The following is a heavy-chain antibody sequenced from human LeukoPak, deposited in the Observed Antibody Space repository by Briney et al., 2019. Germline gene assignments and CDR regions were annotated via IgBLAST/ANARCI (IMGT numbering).Heavy chain of an antibody. CDR1: GYSFSNYW. Sequence: GESLKISCRGSGYSFSNYWIGWVRQMPGKGLEWLTIIYPGDSDTRYSPSFQGQVTISADKSISTAYLQWSSLKASDTAMYYCARRSTYGDYYFDYWGQGALVTVSS. J-gene: IGHJ4*02. CDR3: ARRSTYGDYYFDY. D-gene: IGHD4-17*01. V-gene: IGHV5-51*01. CDR2: IYPGDSDT.